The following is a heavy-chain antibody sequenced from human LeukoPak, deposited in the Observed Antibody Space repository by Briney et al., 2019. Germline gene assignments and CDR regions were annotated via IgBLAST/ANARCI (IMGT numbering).Heavy chain of an antibody. CDR3: ARGIESYGDYGY. V-gene: IGHV4-59*01. Sequence: PSETLSLTCTVSGGSISGSYWSWIRQPPGKGLEWIAYMYNSGSTNYNPSLKSRVTISIDTSKNQFSLKLSSLTAADTAIYYCARGIESYGDYGYWGQGVLVTVSS. CDR2: MYNSGST. CDR1: GGSISGSY. J-gene: IGHJ4*02. D-gene: IGHD4-17*01.